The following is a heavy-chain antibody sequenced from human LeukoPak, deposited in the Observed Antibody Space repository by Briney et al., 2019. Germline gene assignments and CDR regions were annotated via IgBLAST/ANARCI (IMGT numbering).Heavy chain of an antibody. CDR3: ARGIESYGDYGY. V-gene: IGHV4-59*01. Sequence: PSETLSLTCTVSGGSISGSYWSWIRQPPGKGLEWIAYMYNSGSTNYNPSLKSRVTISIDTSKNQFSLKLSSLTAADTAIYYCARGIESYGDYGYWGQGVLVTVSS. CDR2: MYNSGST. CDR1: GGSISGSY. J-gene: IGHJ4*02. D-gene: IGHD4-17*01.